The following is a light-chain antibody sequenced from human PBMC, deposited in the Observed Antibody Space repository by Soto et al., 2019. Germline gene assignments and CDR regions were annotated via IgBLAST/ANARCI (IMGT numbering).Light chain of an antibody. J-gene: IGKJ1*01. V-gene: IGKV1-5*01. CDR1: QSIRTW. CDR2: DAS. CDR3: QQYQSYWT. Sequence: DIPMTQSPSTLSASVGDRVTITCRASQSIRTWLAWYQEKPGEAPKLLIYDASSLQSGVPSRFTGSGSGTEFTLIISSLQPDDFATYYCQQYQSYWTFGQGTKVEI.